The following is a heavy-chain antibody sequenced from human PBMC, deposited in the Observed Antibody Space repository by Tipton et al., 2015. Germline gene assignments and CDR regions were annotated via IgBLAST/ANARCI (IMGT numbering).Heavy chain of an antibody. D-gene: IGHD5-18*01. J-gene: IGHJ6*02. V-gene: IGHV1-69*06. CDR3: ARADTTSVDGYGYRHYFYYGLDV. CDR1: GGSFSTYS. Sequence: QLVQSGPEVKKPGSSVKVSCKASGGSFSTYSLTWVRQAPGQGLEWMGGIIPVYGTAKYAQKFQGRVTFTADKSTSTAYMELSGLRHEDRAVYYCARADTTSVDGYGYRHYFYYGLDVWGQGTTVTV. CDR2: IIPVYGTA.